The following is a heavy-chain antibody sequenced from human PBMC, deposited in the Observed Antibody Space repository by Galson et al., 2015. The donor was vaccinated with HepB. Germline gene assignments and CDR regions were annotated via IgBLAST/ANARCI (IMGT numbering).Heavy chain of an antibody. CDR3: ARDYVSGSDFDGFDP. CDR2: ILPAFGTA. V-gene: IGHV1-69*01. D-gene: IGHD1-26*01. CDR1: GGTFSSYA. J-gene: IGHJ5*02. Sequence: SVKVSCPASGGTFSSYALRWVRQAPGPGLAWMGGILPAFGTAPYAQTFPGRVTITADESPSTAYMELSSLRSEDPAVYYCARDYVSGSDFDGFDPWGQGTLVTVAS.